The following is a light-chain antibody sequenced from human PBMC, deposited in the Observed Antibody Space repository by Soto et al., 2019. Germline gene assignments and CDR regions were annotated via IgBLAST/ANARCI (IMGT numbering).Light chain of an antibody. CDR2: GVS. CDR1: QSVPSNF. CDR3: QQYDRSLT. J-gene: IGKJ1*01. Sequence: EIVLTQSPGTLSLSPGERATLSCRASQSVPSNFLTWYQQKPGQAPILLIYGVSRSATGIPNRFNGSGSGTHFTQNISRLEPEEFAVYYCQQYDRSLTLGQGTNVEIK. V-gene: IGKV3-20*01.